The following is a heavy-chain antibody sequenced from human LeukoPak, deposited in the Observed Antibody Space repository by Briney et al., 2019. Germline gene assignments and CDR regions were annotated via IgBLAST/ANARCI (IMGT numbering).Heavy chain of an antibody. CDR2: ISSSSSYI. D-gene: IGHD2-2*01. CDR1: GFTFSNYA. J-gene: IGHJ4*02. V-gene: IGHV3-21*01. Sequence: RAGGSLRLSCEASGFTFSNYAMNWVRQAPGKGLEWASSISSSSSYIYYADSVKGRFTISRDNAKNSLYLQMNSLRAEDTAVYYCARGQRVPAAIVSYYFDYWGQGTLVTVSS. CDR3: ARGQRVPAAIVSYYFDY.